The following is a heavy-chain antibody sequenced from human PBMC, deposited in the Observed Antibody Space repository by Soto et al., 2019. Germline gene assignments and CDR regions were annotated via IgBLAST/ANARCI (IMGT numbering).Heavy chain of an antibody. J-gene: IGHJ5*02. V-gene: IGHV3-48*01. CDR3: ARHPERIAEIGWFDP. CDR2: ISSSSSAI. Sequence: EVQLVESGGGLVQPGGYLRLSCAASGCTFSSYSMNWLRQAPGKGLEWVSYISSSSSAIYYADSVKGRFTSSRDNAKNSLYLQMNSLRAEDTAVYYCARHPERIAEIGWFDPWGQGTLVTVSS. CDR1: GCTFSSYS. D-gene: IGHD6-13*01.